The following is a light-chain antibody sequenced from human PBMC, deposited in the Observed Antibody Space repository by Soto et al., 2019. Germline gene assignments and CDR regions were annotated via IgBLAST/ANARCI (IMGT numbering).Light chain of an antibody. V-gene: IGKV1-5*03. CDR3: QQYATFSPWT. CDR2: KAT. CDR1: QRIDTW. Sequence: DIQMTQSPSILSASVGDRVTITCRASQRIDTWLAWYQQKPGTAPKLLIYKATTLQSGVPSRFSGSGSGTEFTLVISSLEPDDFATYYCQQYATFSPWTFGQGTKVE. J-gene: IGKJ1*01.